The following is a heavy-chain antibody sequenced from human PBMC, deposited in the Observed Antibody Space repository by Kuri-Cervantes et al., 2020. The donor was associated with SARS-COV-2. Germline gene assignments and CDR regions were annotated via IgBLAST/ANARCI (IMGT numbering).Heavy chain of an antibody. D-gene: IGHD5-24*01. Sequence: GSLRLSCAASGFTFSSYWMSWVRQAPGKGLEWVANIKQDGSEKYYVDSVKGRFTISRDNSKNTLYLQMNSLRAEDTAVYYNARERVGYHYNWGQGTLVTVSS. J-gene: IGHJ4*02. CDR2: IKQDGSEK. CDR1: GFTFSSYW. CDR3: ARERVGYHYN. V-gene: IGHV3-7*01.